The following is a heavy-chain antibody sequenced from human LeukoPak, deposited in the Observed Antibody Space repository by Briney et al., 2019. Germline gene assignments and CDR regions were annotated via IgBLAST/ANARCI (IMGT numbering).Heavy chain of an antibody. J-gene: IGHJ4*02. CDR3: ARGPTTVTRAFDY. D-gene: IGHD4-17*01. V-gene: IGHV4-4*07. CDR1: GGSFSIYY. CDR2: IYTSGST. Sequence: SETLSLTCTVSGGSFSIYYWSWIRQPAGEGLEWIGRIYTSGSTNYNPSLKSRVTMSVDTSKNQFSLKLSSVTAADTAVYYCARGPTTVTRAFDYWGQGTLVTVSS.